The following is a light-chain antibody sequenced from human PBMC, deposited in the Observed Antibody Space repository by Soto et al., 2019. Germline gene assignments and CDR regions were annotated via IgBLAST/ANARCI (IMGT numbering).Light chain of an antibody. J-gene: IGLJ2*01. CDR3: SSYEGTNNFLV. V-gene: IGLV2-8*01. CDR2: EVN. Sequence: QSVLTQPASVSGSPGQSITISCTGTSSDVGNYNLVSWYQQHPGKAPKVMIYEVNKRPSGVPDRFSGSKSGNTASLTVSGLQTEDEADYYCSSYEGTNNFLVFGGGTKLTVL. CDR1: SSDVGNYNL.